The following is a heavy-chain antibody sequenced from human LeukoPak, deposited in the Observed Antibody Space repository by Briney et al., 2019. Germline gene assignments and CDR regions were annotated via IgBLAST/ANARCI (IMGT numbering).Heavy chain of an antibody. J-gene: IGHJ4*02. CDR1: GFTFSSYS. D-gene: IGHD3-22*01. V-gene: IGHV3-21*01. CDR2: ISSSSSYI. CDR3: ARDPVYYDSRYFDY. Sequence: PGGSLRLSCAASGFTFSSYSMNWVRQAPGKGLEWVSSISSSSSYIYYADSVKGRFTISRDNAKNSLYLQMNSLRAEDTAVYYCARDPVYYDSRYFDYWGQGTLVTVSS.